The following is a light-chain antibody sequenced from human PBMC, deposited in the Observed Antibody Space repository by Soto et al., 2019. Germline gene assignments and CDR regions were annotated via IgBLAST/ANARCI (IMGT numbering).Light chain of an antibody. Sequence: DIQMTQPPSSLSASVGDRVIITCQASQDIKKYLNWYQQKPGKAPKLLIYETSNLETGVPSRFSGSGSGTDFTFTISTLQSEDLATYYCQQYDNIPLTFGPGTKVDIK. J-gene: IGKJ3*01. CDR3: QQYDNIPLT. CDR2: ETS. V-gene: IGKV1-33*01. CDR1: QDIKKY.